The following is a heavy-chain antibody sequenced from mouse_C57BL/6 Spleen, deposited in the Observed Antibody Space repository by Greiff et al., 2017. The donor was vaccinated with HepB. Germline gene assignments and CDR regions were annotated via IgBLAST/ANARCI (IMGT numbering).Heavy chain of an antibody. Sequence: VKLQESGAELVRPGASVKLSCKASGYTFTSYGISWVKQRTGQGLEWIGEIYPRSGNTYYNEKFKGQATLTADKSSSTAYLELSSLTSEDSAFSCRTKTYYYSSNGDWYVDVWGTGTTVTVSS. CDR3: TKTYYYSSNGDWYVDV. CDR1: GYTFTSYG. CDR2: IYPRSGNT. V-gene: IGHV1-81*01. J-gene: IGHJ1*03. D-gene: IGHD1-1*01.